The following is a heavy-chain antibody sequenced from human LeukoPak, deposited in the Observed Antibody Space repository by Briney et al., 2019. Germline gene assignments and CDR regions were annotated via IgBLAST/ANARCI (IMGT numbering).Heavy chain of an antibody. Sequence: SETLSLTCTVCVVSIRSTYWTWIRQPAGTGLEDIRRVYDSSVNYNPSLISRVTMSIDTSRNQFSLRLTSVTAADSAVYFCVKEYCPTTICYPSGGWYDPGGQGTLVTVSS. CDR3: VKEYCPTTICYPSGGWYDP. V-gene: IGHV4-4*07. CDR2: VYDSSV. D-gene: IGHD2-2*01. J-gene: IGHJ5*02. CDR1: VVSIRSTY.